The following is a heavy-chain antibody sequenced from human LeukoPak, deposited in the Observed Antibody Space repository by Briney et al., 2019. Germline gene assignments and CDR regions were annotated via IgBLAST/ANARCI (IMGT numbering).Heavy chain of an antibody. D-gene: IGHD5-24*01. V-gene: IGHV3-23*01. CDR1: GFTFSSYT. Sequence: GGSLRLSCAASGFTFSSYTMSWVRQAPGKGLEWVSAISGSGGSTYYADSVKGRFTISRDNSKNTLYLQMNSLRAEDTAVYYCARMWGTHGPRRWLQFVEPDFDYWGQGTLVTVSS. CDR2: ISGSGGST. CDR3: ARMWGTHGPRRWLQFVEPDFDY. J-gene: IGHJ4*02.